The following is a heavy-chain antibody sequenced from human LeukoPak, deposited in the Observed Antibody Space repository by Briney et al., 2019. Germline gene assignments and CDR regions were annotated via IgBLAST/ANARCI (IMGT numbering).Heavy chain of an antibody. CDR3: ARNFVAMDV. V-gene: IGHV3-48*02. CDR2: ITSSSSAI. CDR1: GFTFSSYA. D-gene: IGHD1-7*01. J-gene: IGHJ6*02. Sequence: PGGSLRLSCAASGFTFSSYAMHWVRQAPGKGLEWVSYITSSSSAIYSADSVKGRFTISRDNTKNSLYLQMNSLRDEDTAVYYCARNFVAMDVWGQGTTVTVSS.